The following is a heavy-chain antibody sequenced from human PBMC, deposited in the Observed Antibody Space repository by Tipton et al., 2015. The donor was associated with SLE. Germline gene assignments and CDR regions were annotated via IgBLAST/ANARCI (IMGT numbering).Heavy chain of an antibody. D-gene: IGHD6-25*01. CDR2: ISYLRST. CDR1: GGSISSSSYY. CDR3: ASAPAAAVYYFDY. Sequence: LRLSCTVSGGSISSSSYYWGWIRQPPGKGLEWIGSISYLRSTYYNPSLKSRVTISVDTSKNQFSLKVRSVTAADTAVYYCASAPAAAVYYFDYWGQGTLVTVSS. J-gene: IGHJ4*02. V-gene: IGHV4-39*07.